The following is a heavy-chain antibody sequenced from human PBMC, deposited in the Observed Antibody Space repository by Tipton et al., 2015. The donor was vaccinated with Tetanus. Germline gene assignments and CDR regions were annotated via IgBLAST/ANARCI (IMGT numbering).Heavy chain of an antibody. V-gene: IGHV4-59*02. CDR3: AGSQWLDGFIFDY. Sequence: LRLSCNVSGVSVTTYHWSWIRQSPGKTLEWIGYISHSGSPNYNPSLKSRATVSVDTSKNQFSLDLTSVTAADTGVYYCAGSQWLDGFIFDYWGQGSLVTVAS. CDR2: ISHSGSP. CDR1: GVSVTTYH. J-gene: IGHJ4*02. D-gene: IGHD6-19*01.